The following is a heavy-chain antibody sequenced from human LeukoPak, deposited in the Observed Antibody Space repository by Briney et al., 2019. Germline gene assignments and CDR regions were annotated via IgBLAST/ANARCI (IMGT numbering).Heavy chain of an antibody. D-gene: IGHD6-19*01. Sequence: KTSETLSLTCSVSGDSIINYYWSWIRQTPGKGLEWIGYIYYSGSTNYNPSLKSRVTISVDTSKNQSSLKLSSVTAADTAVYYCARGQTSQWLVYFDCWGQGTLVTVSS. CDR3: ARGQTSQWLVYFDC. CDR2: IYYSGST. J-gene: IGHJ4*02. V-gene: IGHV4-59*01. CDR1: GDSIINYY.